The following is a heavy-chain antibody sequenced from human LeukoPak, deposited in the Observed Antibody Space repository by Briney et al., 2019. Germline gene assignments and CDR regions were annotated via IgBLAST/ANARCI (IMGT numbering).Heavy chain of an antibody. CDR2: IYYSGST. CDR1: GGSISSYY. V-gene: IGHV4-59*01. Sequence: SETLSLTCTVSGGSISSYYWSWLRQPPGKGLEGIGYIYYSGSTNYNPSLKSRVTISVDTSKNQFSLKLSSVTAADTAVYYCARGSRYCSGGSCYEGYYYMDVWGKGTTVTVSS. CDR3: ARGSRYCSGGSCYEGYYYMDV. D-gene: IGHD2-15*01. J-gene: IGHJ6*03.